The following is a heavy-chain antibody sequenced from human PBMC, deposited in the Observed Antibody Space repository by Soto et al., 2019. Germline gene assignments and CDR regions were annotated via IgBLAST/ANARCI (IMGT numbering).Heavy chain of an antibody. Sequence: SETLSLTCTVSGGSISSSSYYWGWIRQSPGKGLEWIGSIYYSGSTYYNPSLKSRVTISVDTSKNQFSLKLSSVTAADTAVYYCASVDYDFWSGYANRIDYWGQGTLVTVSS. CDR1: GGSISSSSYY. J-gene: IGHJ4*02. CDR2: IYYSGST. CDR3: ASVDYDFWSGYANRIDY. V-gene: IGHV4-39*01. D-gene: IGHD3-3*01.